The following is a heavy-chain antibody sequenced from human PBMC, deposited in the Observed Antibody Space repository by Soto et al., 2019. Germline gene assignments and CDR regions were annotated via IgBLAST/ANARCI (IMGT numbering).Heavy chain of an antibody. CDR1: GYTFTSYG. J-gene: IGHJ6*02. CDR2: ISAYNGNT. V-gene: IGHV1-18*01. CDR3: ARDYYDFWSGYYKLGGSNYCGMDV. Sequence: ASVKVSCKASGYTFTSYGISWVRQAPGQGFEWMGWISAYNGNTNYAQKLQGRVTMTTDTSTSTAYMELRSLRSDDTAVYYCARDYYDFWSGYYKLGGSNYCGMDVWGQGTTVTVSS. D-gene: IGHD3-3*01.